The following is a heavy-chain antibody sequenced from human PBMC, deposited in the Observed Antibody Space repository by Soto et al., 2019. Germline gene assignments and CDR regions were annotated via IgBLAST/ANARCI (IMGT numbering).Heavy chain of an antibody. CDR1: GGSFSGYY. CDR3: ARDQGYQLLEAEFGYYYYYGMDV. V-gene: IGHV4-34*01. CDR2: INHSGST. D-gene: IGHD2-2*01. J-gene: IGHJ6*02. Sequence: SETLSLTCAVYGGSFSGYYWSWIRQPPGKGLEWIGEINHSGSTNYNPSLKSRVTISVDTSKNQFSLKLSSVTAADTAVYCCARDQGYQLLEAEFGYYYYYGMDVWGQGTTVTVSS.